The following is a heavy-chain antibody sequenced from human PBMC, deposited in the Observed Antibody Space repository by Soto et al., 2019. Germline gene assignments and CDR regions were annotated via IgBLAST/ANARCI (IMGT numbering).Heavy chain of an antibody. CDR2: IYYSGRT. D-gene: IGHD6-6*01. V-gene: IGHV4-31*03. J-gene: IGHJ6*02. CDR3: AREGAAPYYYYGMDV. Sequence: QVQLQESGPGLVKPSQTLSLTCTVSGGSISSGGYFWSWIRQHPGKGLEWIGFIYYSGRTNYNPSLKSRVNISVDTSKNQFPLKVSSVTAADTAVYYCAREGAAPYYYYGMDVWGQGTTVTVSS. CDR1: GGSISSGGYF.